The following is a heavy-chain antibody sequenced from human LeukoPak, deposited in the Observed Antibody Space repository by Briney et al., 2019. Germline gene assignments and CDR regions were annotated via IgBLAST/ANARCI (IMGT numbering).Heavy chain of an antibody. CDR1: GYTFTGFY. V-gene: IGHV1-2*06. Sequence: ASVKVSCKASGYTFTGFYIHWVRQAPGQGLEWMGRINPNSGDTNCAQKFLARVTMTRDASISTAFMELTRLRSDDTAVYYCARVGYYDGSGYFDYWGQGTLVTVSS. J-gene: IGHJ4*02. CDR2: INPNSGDT. D-gene: IGHD3-22*01. CDR3: ARVGYYDGSGYFDY.